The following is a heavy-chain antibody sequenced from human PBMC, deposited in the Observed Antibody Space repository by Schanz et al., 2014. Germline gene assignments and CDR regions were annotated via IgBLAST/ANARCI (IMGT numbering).Heavy chain of an antibody. D-gene: IGHD6-13*01. CDR2: VSRSTPDI. V-gene: IGHV3-21*04. Sequence: MQLVESGGGLVKPGGSLRLSCVASGFSFSSYALHWVRQAPGKGLEWVSYVSRSTPDIYYADSVKGRFTISRDNSKNSLYLQMNSLRAGDAAVYYCARGLIAAAGGAFDYWGQGTLVAVSA. J-gene: IGHJ4*02. CDR1: GFSFSSYA. CDR3: ARGLIAAAGGAFDY.